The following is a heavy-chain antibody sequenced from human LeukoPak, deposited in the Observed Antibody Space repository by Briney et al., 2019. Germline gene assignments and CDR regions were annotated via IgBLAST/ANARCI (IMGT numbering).Heavy chain of an antibody. CDR2: IYTGGST. D-gene: IGHD1-7*01. Sequence: PSETLSLTCTVSGGSISSYYWSGIRQPAGKGLEWIGRIYTGGSTDYNPSLKSRVTMSVDTSKNQFSLKLSSVTAADTAVYYCARDLLVSITGTTGYYYYGMDVWGQGTTVTVSS. CDR1: GGSISSYY. V-gene: IGHV4-4*07. J-gene: IGHJ6*02. CDR3: ARDLLVSITGTTGYYYYGMDV.